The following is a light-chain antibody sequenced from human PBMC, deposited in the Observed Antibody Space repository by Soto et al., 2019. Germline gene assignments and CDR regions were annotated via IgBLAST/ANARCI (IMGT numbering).Light chain of an antibody. V-gene: IGKV3-20*01. CDR2: EAS. J-gene: IGKJ3*01. Sequence: DIVLTQSPGTVSLSPGERATLSCRASQTVSSSYLAWYQQKPGQAPRLLIYEASSRATGTPDRFSGSGSRTDFTLTISRLEPEDFAVYYCQQYGSSPLLTFGPGTKVDIK. CDR3: QQYGSSPLLT. CDR1: QTVSSSY.